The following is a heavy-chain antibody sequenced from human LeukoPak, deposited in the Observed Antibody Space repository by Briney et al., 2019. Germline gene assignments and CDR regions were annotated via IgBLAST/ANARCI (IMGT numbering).Heavy chain of an antibody. CDR3: ARMSRDGLSRDY. J-gene: IGHJ4*02. V-gene: IGHV4-39*01. CDR1: GGSFISGIYY. CDR2: IYYRGST. D-gene: IGHD5-24*01. Sequence: PSETLSLTCNVSGGSFISGIYYWGWVRQPPGKGLEWIASIYYRGSTHYNQSLKSRVTISVDTSKKQFSLKVTSVTAADTAVYYCARMSRDGLSRDYWGQGTLVTVSS.